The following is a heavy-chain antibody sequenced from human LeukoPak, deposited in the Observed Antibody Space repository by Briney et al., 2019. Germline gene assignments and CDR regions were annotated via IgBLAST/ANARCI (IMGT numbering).Heavy chain of an antibody. CDR1: GFTFSSYS. CDR3: AAQMVYANFMYFDL. D-gene: IGHD2-8*01. CDR2: ISSSSSYI. V-gene: IGHV3-21*01. J-gene: IGHJ2*01. Sequence: EGSLRLSCAASGFTFSSYSMNWVRQAPGKGLEWVSSISSSSSYIYYADSVKGRFTISRDNAKNSLYLQMNSLRAEDTAVYYCAAQMVYANFMYFDLWGRGTLVTVSS.